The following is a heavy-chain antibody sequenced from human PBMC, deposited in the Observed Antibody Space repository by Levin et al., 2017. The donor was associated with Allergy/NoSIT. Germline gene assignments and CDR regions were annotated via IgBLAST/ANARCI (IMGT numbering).Heavy chain of an antibody. CDR1: GFTFSSYG. J-gene: IGHJ5*02. CDR3: ARGRITGPNNWFDP. Sequence: GESLKISCAASGFTFSSYGMHWVRQAPGKGLEWVAVIWYDGSNKYYADSVKGRFTISRDNSKNTLYLQMNSLRAEDTAVYYCARGRITGPNNWFDPWGQGTLVTVSS. V-gene: IGHV3-33*01. D-gene: IGHD1-7*01. CDR2: IWYDGSNK.